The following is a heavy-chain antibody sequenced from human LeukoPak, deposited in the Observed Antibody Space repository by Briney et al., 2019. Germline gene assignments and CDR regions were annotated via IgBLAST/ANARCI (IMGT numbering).Heavy chain of an antibody. Sequence: PSETLSLTCTVCGGSISSYYWSWIRQPPGKGLEWIGYIYYSGSTNYNSSLRSRVTISVDTSKNQFSLKLRSVTAADTAVYYCARVTGYMIEDYFDYWGQGTLVTVSS. V-gene: IGHV4-59*01. CDR1: GGSISSYY. J-gene: IGHJ4*02. CDR2: IYYSGST. D-gene: IGHD3-22*01. CDR3: ARVTGYMIEDYFDY.